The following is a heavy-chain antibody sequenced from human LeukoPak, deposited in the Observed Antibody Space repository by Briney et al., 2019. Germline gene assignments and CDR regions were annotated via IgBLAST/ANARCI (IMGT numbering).Heavy chain of an antibody. V-gene: IGHV1-8*02. CDR1: GYTFINYD. CDR2: TNPNSGKT. Sequence: ASVKVSCKASGYTFINYDINWVRQAPGQGLEWMGWTNPNSGKTGYARKFQGRITMTRDTSISTAYMELSSLTSEDTAVYYRVRVSSGWLDFDYWGQGTLVTVSS. J-gene: IGHJ4*02. CDR3: VRVSSGWLDFDY. D-gene: IGHD6-19*01.